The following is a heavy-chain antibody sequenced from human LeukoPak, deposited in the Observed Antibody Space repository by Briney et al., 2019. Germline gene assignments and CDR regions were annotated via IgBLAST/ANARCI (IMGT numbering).Heavy chain of an antibody. CDR2: IIPIFGTA. Sequence: GASVKVSCKASGGTFSSYAISWVRQAPGQGLEWMGGIIPIFGTANYAQKFQGRVTITADEPTSTAYMELSSLRSEDTAVYYCARGRSMGSYHLPGYWGQGTLVTVSS. CDR1: GGTFSSYA. J-gene: IGHJ4*02. D-gene: IGHD1-26*01. V-gene: IGHV1-69*13. CDR3: ARGRSMGSYHLPGY.